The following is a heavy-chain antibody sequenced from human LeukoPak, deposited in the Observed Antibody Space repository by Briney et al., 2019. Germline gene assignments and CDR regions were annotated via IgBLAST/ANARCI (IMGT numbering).Heavy chain of an antibody. J-gene: IGHJ4*02. Sequence: SEALSLTCTVSGGSISSGDYYWSWIRQPPGKGLGWIGYIYYSGSTYYNPSLKSRVTISVDTSKNQFSLKLSSVTAADTAVYYCARDRLGDYFDYWGQGTLVTVSS. CDR1: GGSISSGDYY. V-gene: IGHV4-30-4*01. CDR2: IYYSGST. D-gene: IGHD3-16*01. CDR3: ARDRLGDYFDY.